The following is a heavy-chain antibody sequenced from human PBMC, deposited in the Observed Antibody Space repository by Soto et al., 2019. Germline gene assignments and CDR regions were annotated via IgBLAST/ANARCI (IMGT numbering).Heavy chain of an antibody. V-gene: IGHV3-11*01. CDR1: GFTCSDYY. CDR2: INGGSTTI. CDR3: ARAWYCSVRGCHSLLYSFES. J-gene: IGHJ4*02. Sequence: PXGSLLLACSASGFTCSDYYMTWDRQAPGKGLEWISYINGGSTTIYYADSVKGRFTISRDNSKNSLYLQMNDLRAEDTALYYCARAWYCSVRGCHSLLYSFESWGQGTPVTVSS. D-gene: IGHD2-15*01.